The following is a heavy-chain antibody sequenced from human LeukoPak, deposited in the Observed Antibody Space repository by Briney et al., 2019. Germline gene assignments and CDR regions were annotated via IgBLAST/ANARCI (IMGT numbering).Heavy chain of an antibody. Sequence: ASVMVSCKASVDIFTGYYIHWMRQAPGQGLEWMGRVKPDNGDTNSAQKFQGRVTLTRDTSSSTAYMELSRLRSDDTAVYYCGRGIWYLPDNSGYYGPTVWGQGTLVTVSS. D-gene: IGHD3-22*01. J-gene: IGHJ4*02. CDR3: GRGIWYLPDNSGYYGPTV. V-gene: IGHV1-2*06. CDR2: VKPDNGDT. CDR1: VDIFTGYY.